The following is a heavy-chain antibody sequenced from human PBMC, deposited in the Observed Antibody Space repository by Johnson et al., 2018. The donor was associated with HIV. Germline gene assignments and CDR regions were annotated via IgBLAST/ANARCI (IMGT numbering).Heavy chain of an antibody. J-gene: IGHJ3*02. CDR3: AREARIVVVEPSDAFDI. D-gene: IGHD3-22*01. V-gene: IGHV3-66*01. CDR2: IYSGGNT. Sequence: MQLVESGGGLVQPGGSLRLSCAASGFTVSSNYMSWVRQAPGKGLEWVSVIYSGGNTYYAASVKGRFTISRDNSKNTLSLQMNSLRVEDTAVYYCAREARIVVVEPSDAFDIWGQGTMVTVSS. CDR1: GFTVSSNY.